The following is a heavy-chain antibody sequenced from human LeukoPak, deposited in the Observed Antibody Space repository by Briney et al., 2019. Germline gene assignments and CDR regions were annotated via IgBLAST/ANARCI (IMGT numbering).Heavy chain of an antibody. CDR2: ISASGGST. J-gene: IGHJ4*02. V-gene: IGHV3-23*01. Sequence: PGGSLRLSCAASGFTFSSYAMSWVRQAPGKGLGWVSAISASGGSTYYADSVKGRFTISRDNSKNTRYLQMNSLRAEDTAVYYCAYTKWGRLRYIDYWGQGTLVTVSS. D-gene: IGHD2-21*02. CDR3: AYTKWGRLRYIDY. CDR1: GFTFSSYA.